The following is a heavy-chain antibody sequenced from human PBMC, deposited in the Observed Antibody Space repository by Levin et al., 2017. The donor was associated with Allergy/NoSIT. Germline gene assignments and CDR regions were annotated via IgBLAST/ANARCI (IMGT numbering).Heavy chain of an antibody. CDR3: AKDRLHTGSYYYYYYMDV. Sequence: GESLKISCAASGFTFSSYGMHWVRQAPGKGLEWVAVISYDGSNKYYADSVKGRFTISRDNSKNTLYLQMNSLRAEDTAVYYCAKDRLHTGSYYYYYYMDVWGKGTTVTVSS. J-gene: IGHJ6*03. CDR2: ISYDGSNK. D-gene: IGHD5-24*01. CDR1: GFTFSSYG. V-gene: IGHV3-30*18.